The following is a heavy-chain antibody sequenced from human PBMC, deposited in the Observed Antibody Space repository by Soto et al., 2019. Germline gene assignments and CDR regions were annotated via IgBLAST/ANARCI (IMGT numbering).Heavy chain of an antibody. Sequence: GASVKVSCKASGDTFTSYGISWVRQAPGQGLEWMGWISAYNGNKKYAQKLQGRVSMTTDTSTSTAYMELRSLRSDDTAVYYCARDVGQQLFDYWGQGTPVTVSS. J-gene: IGHJ4*02. V-gene: IGHV1-18*01. CDR3: ARDVGQQLFDY. D-gene: IGHD6-13*01. CDR2: ISAYNGNK. CDR1: GDTFTSYG.